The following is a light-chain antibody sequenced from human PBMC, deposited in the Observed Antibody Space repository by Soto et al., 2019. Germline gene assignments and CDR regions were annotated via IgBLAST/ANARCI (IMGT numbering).Light chain of an antibody. CDR3: QQYGSSPYT. CDR1: HSVSSSY. J-gene: IGKJ2*01. V-gene: IGKV3-20*01. CDR2: GAS. Sequence: EIVLTQSPGTLSLSPGERATLSCRASHSVSSSYLAWYQHKPGQAPRLLIYGASSRATGIPDRFSGSGSGTDFTLTISRLEPEDFAVYYCQQYGSSPYTFGQGTKLEIK.